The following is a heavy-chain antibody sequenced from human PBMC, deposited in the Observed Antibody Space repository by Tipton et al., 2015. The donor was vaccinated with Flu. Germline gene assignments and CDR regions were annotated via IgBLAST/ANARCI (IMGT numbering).Heavy chain of an antibody. J-gene: IGHJ5*02. CDR3: AKGGSLLLFAYNWFDP. CDR1: GYTFTSYY. D-gene: IGHD2-15*01. Sequence: QVQLVQSGAEVKKPGASVKVSCKASGYTFTSYYMHWVRQAPGQGLEWMGIINPSGGSTSYAQKFQGRVTMTRDTSTSTVYMELSSLRSEDTAVYYCAKGGSLLLFAYNWFDPWRQATLVTVSS. V-gene: IGHV1-46*01. CDR2: INPSGGST.